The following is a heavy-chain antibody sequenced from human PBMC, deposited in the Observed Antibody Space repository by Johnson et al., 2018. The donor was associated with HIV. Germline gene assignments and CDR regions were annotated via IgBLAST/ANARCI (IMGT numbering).Heavy chain of an antibody. J-gene: IGHJ3*02. CDR1: GFIFSDYY. CDR3: ARGPTRFAAFDI. CDR2: ISSSGSLT. Sequence: QVQLVESGGGVVQPGESLRLSCVASGFIFSDYYMSWIRQAPGKGLEWLSYISSSGSLTYYADSVEGRFTISSDSAKNSLYLQMNSLRAEDTAVYYCARGPTRFAAFDIWGQGTMVTVSS. V-gene: IGHV3-11*01. D-gene: IGHD3-10*01.